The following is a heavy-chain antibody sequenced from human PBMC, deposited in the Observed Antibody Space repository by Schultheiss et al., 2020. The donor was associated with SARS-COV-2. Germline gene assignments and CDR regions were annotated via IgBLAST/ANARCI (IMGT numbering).Heavy chain of an antibody. CDR1: GGSFSGYY. J-gene: IGHJ4*02. D-gene: IGHD2-2*01. CDR3: ARLAGGSSDY. CDR2: IYYSGST. Sequence: SETLSLTCAVYGGSFSGYYWSWIRQPPGKGLEWIGSIYYSGSTYYNPSLKSRVTISVDTSKNQFSLKLSSVTAADTAVYYCARLAGGSSDYWGQGTLVTVSS. V-gene: IGHV4-34*01.